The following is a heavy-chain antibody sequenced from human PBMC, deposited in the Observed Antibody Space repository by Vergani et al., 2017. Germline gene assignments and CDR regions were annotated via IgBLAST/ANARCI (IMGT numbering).Heavy chain of an antibody. CDR3: AMWEPYYYYYMDV. CDR1: GFTFSDHY. Sequence: EVQLVESGGGLVQPGGSLRLSCAASGFTFSDHYMDWVRQAPGKGLEWVGRTRNKANSYTTEYAASVKGRFTISRDDSQNSLYLQMNSLKTADTAVYYCAMWEPYYYYYMDVWGKGTTVTVSS. CDR2: TRNKANSYTT. D-gene: IGHD1-26*01. J-gene: IGHJ6*03. V-gene: IGHV3-72*01.